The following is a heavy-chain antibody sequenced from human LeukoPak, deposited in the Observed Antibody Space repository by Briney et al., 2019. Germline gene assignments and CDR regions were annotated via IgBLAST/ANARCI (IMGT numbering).Heavy chain of an antibody. J-gene: IGHJ3*02. Sequence: PSETLSLTCTVSGGSISSSSYYWGWIRQPPGKGLEWIGSIYYSGSTYYNPSLESRVTISVDTSKNQFSLKLSSVTAADTAVYYCARHENSGSYSVDAFDIWGQGTMVTVSS. CDR2: IYYSGST. D-gene: IGHD1-26*01. V-gene: IGHV4-39*01. CDR3: ARHENSGSYSVDAFDI. CDR1: GGSISSSSYY.